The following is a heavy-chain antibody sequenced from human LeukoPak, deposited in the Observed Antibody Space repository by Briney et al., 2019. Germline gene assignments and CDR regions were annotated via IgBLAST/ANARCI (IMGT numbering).Heavy chain of an antibody. CDR3: ARHLITGTIDYYYYMDV. CDR1: GYSFTSYW. CDR2: IYPGDSDT. D-gene: IGHD1-7*01. J-gene: IGHJ6*03. V-gene: IGHV5-51*01. Sequence: GESLKISCKGSGYSFTSYWIGWVRQMPGKGLEWMGIIYPGDSDTRYSPSFQGQVTISAGKSISTAYLQWSSLKASDTAMYYCARHLITGTIDYYYYMDVWGKGTTVTVSS.